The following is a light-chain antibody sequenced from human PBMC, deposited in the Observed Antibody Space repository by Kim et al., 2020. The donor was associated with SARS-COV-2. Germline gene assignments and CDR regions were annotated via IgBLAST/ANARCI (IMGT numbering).Light chain of an antibody. Sequence: TLSLSPGERATLSCRASQSASSNLAWYQQKPGQAPSLLIYDASKRAAGIPARFSGSGSGTDFTLTISSLEPEDFAVYYCQQRNTWPFTFGGGTKVDIK. CDR1: QSASSN. V-gene: IGKV3-11*01. J-gene: IGKJ4*01. CDR2: DAS. CDR3: QQRNTWPFT.